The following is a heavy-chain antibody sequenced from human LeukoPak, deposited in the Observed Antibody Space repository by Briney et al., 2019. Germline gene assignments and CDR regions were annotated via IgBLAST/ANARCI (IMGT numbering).Heavy chain of an antibody. CDR3: ARDPGYGGQMDS. V-gene: IGHV4-4*07. D-gene: IGHD4-23*01. Sequence: PSETLSLTCTVSGGSLSSNYWSWIRQPAGKGLEWIGRVYTSGSTNYNPSLKSRVTMSIDTSKNQFSLKLTSVTAADTALYYGARDPGYGGQMDSWGQGTLVTVFS. J-gene: IGHJ4*02. CDR2: VYTSGST. CDR1: GGSLSSNY.